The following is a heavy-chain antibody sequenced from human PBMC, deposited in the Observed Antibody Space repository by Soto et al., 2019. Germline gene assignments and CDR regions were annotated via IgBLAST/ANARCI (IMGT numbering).Heavy chain of an antibody. J-gene: IGHJ6*02. CDR3: TNPQLYYGMDV. CDR1: GFTFSGSA. D-gene: IGHD5-18*01. Sequence: EVQLVESGGGLVQPGGSLKLSCAASGFTFSGSAMHWVRQASGKGLEWVGRIRSKANSYATAYAASVKGRFTISRDDSKNTAYLQMNSLKTEDTAVYYCTNPQLYYGMDVWGQGTTVTASS. CDR2: IRSKANSYAT. V-gene: IGHV3-73*02.